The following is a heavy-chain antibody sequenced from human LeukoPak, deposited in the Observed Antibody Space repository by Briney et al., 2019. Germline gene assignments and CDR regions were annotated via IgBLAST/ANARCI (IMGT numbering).Heavy chain of an antibody. J-gene: IGHJ1*01. CDR1: GFPFSDYY. Sequence: KPGGSLRHSCAASGFPFSDYYMSWMRQAPGKGLEWVSYISSSNRYTNYADSVKGRFTISRDNAKNSLYLQMNSLRDEDSAVYYCTIVYGTLDSWSIENWGQGTLVTVSS. CDR3: TIVYGTLDSWSIEN. D-gene: IGHD6-13*01. CDR2: ISSSNRYT. V-gene: IGHV3-11*06.